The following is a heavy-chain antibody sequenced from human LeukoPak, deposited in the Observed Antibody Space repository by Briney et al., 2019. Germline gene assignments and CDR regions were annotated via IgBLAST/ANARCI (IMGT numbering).Heavy chain of an antibody. Sequence: SETLSLTCTVSGGSISSYYWSWIRQPPGKGLEWIWYIYYSGSTYYNPSLKSQLTISVDTSRNQFSLKLSSVTAAGTAMYYCARLGQGGSYFHYISYWGQGTLVAVSS. CDR2: IYYSGST. CDR1: GGSISSYY. D-gene: IGHD1-26*01. V-gene: IGHV4-59*08. J-gene: IGHJ4*02. CDR3: ARLGQGGSYFHYISY.